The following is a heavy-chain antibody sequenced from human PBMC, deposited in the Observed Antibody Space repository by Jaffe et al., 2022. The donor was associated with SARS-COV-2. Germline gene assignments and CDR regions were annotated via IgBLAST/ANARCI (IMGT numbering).Heavy chain of an antibody. D-gene: IGHD3-10*01. CDR2: FDPEYGET. J-gene: IGHJ4*02. Sequence: QVQLVQSGSEVRRPGASVKVSCTVSGFTLPEVSMHWVRQAPGKGLEYMGGFDPEYGETIYTRKFQGRVTLTEDTSTDTAYMELHSLTSEDTAIYYCTICPKFMLRGELASGFENWGQGTLVTVSS. CDR3: TICPKFMLRGELASGFEN. CDR1: GFTLPEVS. V-gene: IGHV1-24*01.